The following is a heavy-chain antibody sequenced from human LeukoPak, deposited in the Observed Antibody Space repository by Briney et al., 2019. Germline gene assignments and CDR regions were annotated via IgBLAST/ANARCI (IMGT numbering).Heavy chain of an antibody. CDR2: IFYSGST. CDR1: GGSISSYY. D-gene: IGHD2-15*01. Sequence: KPSAPLSLTCPVSGGSISSYYWSWIRPLPGKGLEWIGYIFYSGSTNYNPSLKSRDTISVDTSKNQFSLKLSSVTAADTAVYYCARHTDPGGSYTTWGQGTLVTVSS. V-gene: IGHV4-59*08. J-gene: IGHJ5*02. CDR3: ARHTDPGGSYTT.